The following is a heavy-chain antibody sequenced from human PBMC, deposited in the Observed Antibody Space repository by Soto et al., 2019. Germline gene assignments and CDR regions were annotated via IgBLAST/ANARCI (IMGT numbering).Heavy chain of an antibody. CDR1: VGSISIGGYS. V-gene: IGHV4-30-2*01. J-gene: IGHJ5*02. D-gene: IGHD3-10*01. CDR3: ARGTTMVRGVILGNWFDP. CDR2: IYHSGST. Sequence: PSETLSVPCVVSVGSISIGGYSWSWIRQPPGKGLEWIGYIYHSGSTYYNPSLKSRVTISVDRSKNQFSLKLSSVTAADTAVYYCARGTTMVRGVILGNWFDPWGQGTLVTVSS.